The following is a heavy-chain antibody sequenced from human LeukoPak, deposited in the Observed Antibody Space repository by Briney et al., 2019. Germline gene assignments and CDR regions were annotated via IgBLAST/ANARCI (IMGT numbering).Heavy chain of an antibody. CDR1: GGFISSYY. J-gene: IGHJ4*02. V-gene: IGHV4-59*01. Sequence: PSETLSLTCTVSGGFISSYYWSWIRQPPGKGLEWIGYIYYSGSTNYNPSLKSRVTISVDTSKNQFSLKLSSVTAADTAVYYCARATDCSSTSCFYFDYWGQGTLVTVSS. CDR3: ARATDCSSTSCFYFDY. CDR2: IYYSGST. D-gene: IGHD2-2*01.